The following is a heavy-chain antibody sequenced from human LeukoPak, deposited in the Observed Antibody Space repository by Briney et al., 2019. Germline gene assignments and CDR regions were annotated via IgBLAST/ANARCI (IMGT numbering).Heavy chain of an antibody. CDR3: ARGLLDSY. J-gene: IGHJ4*02. D-gene: IGHD3-16*01. CDR2: INHSGST. V-gene: IGHV4-34*01. Sequence: TSSETLSLTCAVYGGSFSGCYWTWIRQSPGKGLEWIGEINHSGSTNYNPSLKSRVTISVDTSKNQFSLKLTSVTAADAAVYYCARGLLDSYWGQGTLVTVSS. CDR1: GGSFSGCY.